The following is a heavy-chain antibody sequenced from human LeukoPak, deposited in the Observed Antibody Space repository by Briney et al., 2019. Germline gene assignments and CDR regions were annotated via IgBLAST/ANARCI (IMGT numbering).Heavy chain of an antibody. V-gene: IGHV4-34*01. CDR2: INHSGST. CDR1: GGSFSGYY. J-gene: IGHJ5*02. CDR3: ARNLFFSMDWFDP. Sequence: PSETLSLTCAVYGGSFSGYYWSWLRQPPGKGLEWIGEINHSGSTNYNPSLKSRVTISVDTSKNQFSLKLSSVTAADTAVYYCARNLFFSMDWFDPWGQGTLVTVSS. D-gene: IGHD2/OR15-2a*01.